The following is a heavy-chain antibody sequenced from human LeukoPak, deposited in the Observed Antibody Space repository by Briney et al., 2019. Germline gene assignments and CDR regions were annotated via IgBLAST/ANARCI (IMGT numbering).Heavy chain of an antibody. CDR3: ATDGFPLTTVTLFNY. J-gene: IGHJ4*02. D-gene: IGHD4-17*01. Sequence: ASVKVSCKVSGYTLTELSMHWVRQAPGKGLEWMGGFDPEDGETIYAQKFQGRVTMTEDTSTDTAYMELSSLRSGDTAVYYCATDGFPLTTVTLFNYWGQGTLVTVSS. CDR2: FDPEDGET. CDR1: GYTLTELS. V-gene: IGHV1-24*01.